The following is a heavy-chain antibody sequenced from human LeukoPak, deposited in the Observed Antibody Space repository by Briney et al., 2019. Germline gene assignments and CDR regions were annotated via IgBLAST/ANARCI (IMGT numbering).Heavy chain of an antibody. CDR2: IYTSGST. D-gene: IGHD3-3*01. V-gene: IGHV4-61*02. CDR1: GGSISSGSYY. CDR3: ARPYDFWSGACFDY. J-gene: IGHJ4*02. Sequence: SETLSLTCTVSGGSISSGSYYWSWIRQPAGKGLEWIGRIYTSGSTNYNPSLKSRVTISVDTSKNQFSLKLSSVTAADTAVYYCARPYDFWSGACFDYWGQGTLVTVSS.